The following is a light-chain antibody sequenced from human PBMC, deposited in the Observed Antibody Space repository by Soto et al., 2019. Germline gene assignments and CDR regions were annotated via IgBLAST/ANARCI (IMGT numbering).Light chain of an antibody. CDR2: DTS. J-gene: IGKJ3*01. CDR3: QQYNNWPL. Sequence: EIVLTQSPATLSLSPGERATLSCRASQSVINYLAWYQQKPGQAPRLLIYDTSNRATGIPARFSGSGSGTEFTLTISSLQSEDFAVYYCQQYNNWPLFGPGTKVDI. V-gene: IGKV3-11*01. CDR1: QSVINY.